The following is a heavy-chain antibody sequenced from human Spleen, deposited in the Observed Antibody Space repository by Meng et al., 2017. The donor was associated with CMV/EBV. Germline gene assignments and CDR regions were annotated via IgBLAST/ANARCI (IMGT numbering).Heavy chain of an antibody. J-gene: IGHJ3*02. CDR1: GFTFSIFS. V-gene: IGHV3-23*03. CDR2: IYSDGITT. D-gene: IGHD3-10*01. CDR3: AREGGRGTYRDAFDI. Sequence: GGSLRLSCAASGFTFSIFSMSWVRQAPGKGLEWVSVIYSDGITTDYGDSVKGRFTISRDNSKSALYLQMNSLRAEDTAVYYCAREGGRGTYRDAFDIWGQGTMVTVSS.